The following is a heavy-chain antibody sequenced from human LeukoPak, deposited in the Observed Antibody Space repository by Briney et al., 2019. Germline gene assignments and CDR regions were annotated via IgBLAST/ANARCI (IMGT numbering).Heavy chain of an antibody. D-gene: IGHD3-10*01. J-gene: IGHJ4*02. CDR2: ISYDGSNK. Sequence: PGRSLRLSCAASGFTFSSYGMHWVRQAPGKGLEWVAVISYDGSNKYYADSVKGRFTISRDNSKNTLYLQMNTLRPEDTAVYYCAREGINMVRGVPDYWGQGTLVTVSS. CDR3: AREGINMVRGVPDY. CDR1: GFTFSSYG. V-gene: IGHV3-30*03.